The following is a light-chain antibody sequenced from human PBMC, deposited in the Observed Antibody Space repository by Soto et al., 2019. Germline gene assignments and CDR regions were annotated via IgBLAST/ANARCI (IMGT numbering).Light chain of an antibody. CDR3: SSYTASSTHV. CDR2: DVN. J-gene: IGLJ1*01. CDR1: SSDIGAFTF. Sequence: QSALTQPASVSGSPGQSITISCTGTSSDIGAFTFVSWYQQRPGKVPKLMIFDVNRRPSGVSDRFSGSKSGNTASLTISGIQAEDEGDYYCSSYTASSTHVFGSGTKLTVL. V-gene: IGLV2-14*03.